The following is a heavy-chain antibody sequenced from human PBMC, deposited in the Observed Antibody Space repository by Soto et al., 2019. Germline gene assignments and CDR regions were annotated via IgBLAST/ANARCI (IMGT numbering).Heavy chain of an antibody. CDR2: LSYDGTNK. CDR3: AKLPDHGDPTGRGY. Sequence: QVHLVESGGGVVQPGRSLRLSCAASGFTFSIYGMHWVRQAPGKGLEWVADLSYDGTNKYYRDSVKGRFTISRDNSKNALYLQMDSLRPEDTAVYYCAKLPDHGDPTGRGYWGQGTLVTVSS. D-gene: IGHD4-17*01. CDR1: GFTFSIYG. V-gene: IGHV3-30*18. J-gene: IGHJ4*02.